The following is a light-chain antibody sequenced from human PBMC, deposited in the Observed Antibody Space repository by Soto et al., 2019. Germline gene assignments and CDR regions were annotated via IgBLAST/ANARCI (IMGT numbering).Light chain of an antibody. Sequence: QLVLTQSPSASASLGASVKLTCTLSSGHSSYAIAWHQQQPEKGPRYLMKVNSDGSHNKGDGIPDRFSGSSSGAERYLTISSLQSEDEADYYCQTWGTGTVVFGGGTQLTVL. CDR3: QTWGTGTVV. CDR1: SGHSSYA. V-gene: IGLV4-69*01. CDR2: VNSDGSH. J-gene: IGLJ2*01.